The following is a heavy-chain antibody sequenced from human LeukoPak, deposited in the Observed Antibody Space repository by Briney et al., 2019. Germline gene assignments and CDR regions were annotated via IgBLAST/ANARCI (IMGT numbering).Heavy chain of an antibody. CDR3: ARDLNGGRIEEKEYSSSN. CDR2: ISYDGSDK. J-gene: IGHJ4*02. D-gene: IGHD6-6*01. Sequence: GGSLRLSCAASGFTFSSYAMHWVRQAPGKGLEWVAVISYDGSDKYYADSVKGRFTISRDNSKNTLYLQMNSLRAEDTAVYYCARDLNGGRIEEKEYSSSNWGQGTLVTVSS. CDR1: GFTFSSYA. V-gene: IGHV3-30-3*01.